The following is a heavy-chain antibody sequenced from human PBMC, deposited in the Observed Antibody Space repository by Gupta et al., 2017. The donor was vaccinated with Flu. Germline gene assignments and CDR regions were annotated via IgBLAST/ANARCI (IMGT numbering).Heavy chain of an antibody. J-gene: IGHJ4*02. V-gene: IGHV3-23*01. D-gene: IGHD3-22*01. Sequence: EVQLLESGGGLVQPGGSLRLSCAASGFTFSSYAMSWVRQAPGKGLEWVSAISGSGGSTYYADSVKGRFTISRDNSKNTLYLQMNSLRAEDTAVYYCAKLYYYDSSGYYPPYFDYWGQGTLVTVSS. CDR2: ISGSGGST. CDR1: GFTFSSYA. CDR3: AKLYYYDSSGYYPPYFDY.